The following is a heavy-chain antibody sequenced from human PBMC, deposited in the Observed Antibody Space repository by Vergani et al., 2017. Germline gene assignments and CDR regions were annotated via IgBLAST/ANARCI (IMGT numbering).Heavy chain of an antibody. CDR2: IYTSWST. D-gene: IGHD3-10*01. CDR1: GGSISSYY. Sequence: QVQLQESGPGLVKPSETLSLTCTVSGGSISSYYWSWIRQPPGKGLEWIGYIYTSWSTNYKPSLKSRVTISVDTSNNQSSLKLSSVTAADTAVYYCARQSRYYYGSGRYPYFDYWGQGTLVTVSS. CDR3: ARQSRYYYGSGRYPYFDY. V-gene: IGHV4-4*09. J-gene: IGHJ4*02.